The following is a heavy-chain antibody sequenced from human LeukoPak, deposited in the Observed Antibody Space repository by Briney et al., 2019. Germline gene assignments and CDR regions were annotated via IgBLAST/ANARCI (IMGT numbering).Heavy chain of an antibody. J-gene: IGHJ4*02. V-gene: IGHV4-39*01. CDR3: ARHLGSSGYYYDLFDY. D-gene: IGHD3-22*01. CDR1: GGSIRSSYYY. CDR2: IYYSGST. Sequence: SETLSLTCTVSGGSIRSSYYYWGWIRQPPGKGLEWIGSIYYSGSTYYNPSLKSRVTISVDTSKNQFSLKLSSVTAADTAVYYCARHLGSSGYYYDLFDYWGQGTLVTVSS.